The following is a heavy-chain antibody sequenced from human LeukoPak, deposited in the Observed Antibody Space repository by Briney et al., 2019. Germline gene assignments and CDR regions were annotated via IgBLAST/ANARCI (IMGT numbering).Heavy chain of an antibody. V-gene: IGHV3-74*01. CDR2: IHSDGSST. CDR1: GFTFSSTW. D-gene: IGHD3-22*01. CDR3: AREKPFYDSSGYYYPIAFDY. J-gene: IGHJ4*02. Sequence: TGGSLRLSCAASGFTFSSTWMHWFRQAPGKGLVWVSRIHSDGSSTIYADSVKGRFTISRDNAKNTLYLQMNSLRAEDTALYYCAREKPFYDSSGYYYPIAFDYWGQGTLVTVSS.